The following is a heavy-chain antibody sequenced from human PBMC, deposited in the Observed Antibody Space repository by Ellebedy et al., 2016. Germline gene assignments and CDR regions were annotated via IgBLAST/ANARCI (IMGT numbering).Heavy chain of an antibody. CDR2: IDTAGET. CDR3: ARSFLLLWHGESYVAFDI. J-gene: IGHJ3*02. D-gene: IGHD3-10*01. Sequence: GGSLRLXCAASGFDFNIYDMHWVRQAAGKGLEWVSSIDTAGETSYTGSVQGRFTVSRENAENSVHLQMDRLRAGDTAVYYCARSFLLLWHGESYVAFDIWGQGTMVTVSS. CDR1: GFDFNIYD. V-gene: IGHV3-13*04.